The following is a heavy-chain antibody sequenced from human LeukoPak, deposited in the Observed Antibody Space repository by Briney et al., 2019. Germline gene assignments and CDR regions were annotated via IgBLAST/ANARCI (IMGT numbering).Heavy chain of an antibody. CDR1: GVSISTYY. CDR2: IDYSGNT. Sequence: PSETLSLTCTVSGVSISTYYCTWIRQPPGKGLEWIGNIDYSGNTKYNPSLKSRVTISVDTSKSQFSLKLSSVTAADTAVYYCARWYYDSSGYRYFDYWGQGTLVTVSS. CDR3: ARWYYDSSGYRYFDY. V-gene: IGHV4-59*01. D-gene: IGHD3-22*01. J-gene: IGHJ4*02.